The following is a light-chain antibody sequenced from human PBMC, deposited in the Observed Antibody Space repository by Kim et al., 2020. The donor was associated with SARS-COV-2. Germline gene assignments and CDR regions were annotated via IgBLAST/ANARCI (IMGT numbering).Light chain of an antibody. CDR1: QSISHY. CDR3: HQYSSSPWS. Sequence: ASVGDRVTIPCRASQSISHYLAWYQQKPGKAPKLLVYDASSLEGGVPSRFSGSGSGTVFTLTITSLQPDDFATYYCHQYSSSPWSFGQGTKVEIK. V-gene: IGKV1-5*01. J-gene: IGKJ1*01. CDR2: DAS.